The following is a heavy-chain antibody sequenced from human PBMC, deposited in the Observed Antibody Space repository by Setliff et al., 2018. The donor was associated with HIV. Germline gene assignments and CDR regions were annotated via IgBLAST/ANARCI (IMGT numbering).Heavy chain of an antibody. J-gene: IGHJ3*02. CDR2: RYYSGST. CDR3: ARGRGGSGWYIPSTGHAFDI. Sequence: SETLSLTCTVSGASISSSTDYWGWIRQSPGEGLEWIGSRYYSGSTYQNPSLKSRVTISADTSKNQFSLKLTSVTVADTAVYYCARGRGGSGWYIPSTGHAFDIWGRGTMVTVSS. D-gene: IGHD6-19*01. V-gene: IGHV4-39*07. CDR1: GASISSSTDY.